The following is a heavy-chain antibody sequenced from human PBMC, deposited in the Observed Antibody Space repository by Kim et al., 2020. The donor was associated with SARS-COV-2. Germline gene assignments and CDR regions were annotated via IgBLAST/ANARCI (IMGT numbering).Heavy chain of an antibody. Sequence: YYNPSLKSRVTISVDTSENQFSLKLSSVTAADTAIYYCAGDTSGYYYFDYWGQGTLVSVSS. V-gene: IGHV4-39*07. CDR3: AGDTSGYYYFDY. J-gene: IGHJ4*02. D-gene: IGHD3-22*01.